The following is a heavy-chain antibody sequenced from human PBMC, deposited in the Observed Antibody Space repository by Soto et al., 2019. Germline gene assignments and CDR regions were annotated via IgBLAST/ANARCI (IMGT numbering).Heavy chain of an antibody. CDR3: ARARMCRGANHDY. Sequence: QVHLVQSGAVVENPGASVKVSCKASGYTFTNFGINWVRQAPGQGLEWMGWITPYNGNANYPQKHQDRLTITTDPPTNPASLELRSLRSDDTAVYFCARARMCRGANHDYWGQGTRFTVSS. J-gene: IGHJ4*02. D-gene: IGHD3-16*01. CDR1: GYTFTNFG. CDR2: ITPYNGNA. V-gene: IGHV1-18*04.